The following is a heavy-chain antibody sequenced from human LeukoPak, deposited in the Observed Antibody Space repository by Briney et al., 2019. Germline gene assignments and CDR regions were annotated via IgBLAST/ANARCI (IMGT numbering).Heavy chain of an antibody. Sequence: PSETLSLTCTVSGGSISSYYWSWIRQPPGKGLEWIGYIYYSGSTNYNPSLKSRVTISVDTSKNQFSLKLSSVTAADTAVYYCARGLSDTPAHDAFDIWGQGTMVTVSS. V-gene: IGHV4-59*12. J-gene: IGHJ3*02. CDR1: GGSISSYY. CDR3: ARGLSDTPAHDAFDI. D-gene: IGHD2/OR15-2a*01. CDR2: IYYSGST.